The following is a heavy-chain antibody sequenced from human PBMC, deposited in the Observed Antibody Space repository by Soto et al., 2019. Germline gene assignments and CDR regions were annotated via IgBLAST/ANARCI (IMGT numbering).Heavy chain of an antibody. Sequence: GASVKVSCKASGYTFTGYYMHWVRQAPGQGLEWMGWINPNSGGTNYAQKFQGWVTMTRDTSISAAYMELSRLRSDDTAVYYCARETSYSSSSDYYYGMDVWGQGTTVTVSS. D-gene: IGHD6-6*01. CDR2: INPNSGGT. J-gene: IGHJ6*02. CDR1: GYTFTGYY. V-gene: IGHV1-2*04. CDR3: ARETSYSSSSDYYYGMDV.